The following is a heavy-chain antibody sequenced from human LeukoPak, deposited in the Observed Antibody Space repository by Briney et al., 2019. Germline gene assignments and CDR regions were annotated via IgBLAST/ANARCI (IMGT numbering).Heavy chain of an antibody. D-gene: IGHD3-10*01. J-gene: IGHJ6*02. CDR3: AKGGTMVRGVNPLGDYGMDV. CDR2: MNPNT. Sequence: ASVKVSCKDSGYTFGSYDINWVRQATGQGLEWMGWMNPNTGYAQKFQGRVTMTRDTSISTAYMELRSLRSEGTAVYYCAKGGTMVRGVNPLGDYGMDVWGQGTTVTVSS. CDR1: GYTFGSYD. V-gene: IGHV1-8*01.